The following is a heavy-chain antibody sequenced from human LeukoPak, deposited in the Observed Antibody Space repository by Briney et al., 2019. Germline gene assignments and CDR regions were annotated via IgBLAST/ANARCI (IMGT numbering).Heavy chain of an antibody. CDR1: GYTFTRYY. CDR3: ARESIAARSGLYYYYGMDV. Sequence: ASVKVSCKTSGYTFTRYYVHWVRQAPGQGLEWMGWINPNSGGTNYAQKFQGRVTMTRDTSISTAYMELSRLRSDDTAVYYCARESIAARSGLYYYYGMDVWGQGTTVTVSS. J-gene: IGHJ6*02. D-gene: IGHD6-6*01. V-gene: IGHV1-2*02. CDR2: INPNSGGT.